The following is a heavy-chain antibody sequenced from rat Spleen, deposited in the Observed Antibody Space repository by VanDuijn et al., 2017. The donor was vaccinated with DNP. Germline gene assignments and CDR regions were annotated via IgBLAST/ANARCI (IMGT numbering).Heavy chain of an antibody. CDR2: INTDGSRT. CDR1: GFTFSSYW. CDR3: TSPVPSGHYVMDA. V-gene: IGHV5-58*01. Sequence: EVQLVETGGGLVQPGRSLKLSCVASGFTFSSYWMYWIRQAPGKGLEWVASINTDGSRTYYRDSVKGRFTISRDNAKNTQYLQMNSLRSEDTATYYCTSPVPSGHYVMDAWGQGTSVTVSS. D-gene: IGHD4-3*01. J-gene: IGHJ4*01.